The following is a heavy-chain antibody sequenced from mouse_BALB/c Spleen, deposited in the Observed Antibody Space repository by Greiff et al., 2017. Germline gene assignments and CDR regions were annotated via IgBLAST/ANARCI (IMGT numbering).Heavy chain of an antibody. CDR1: GFSLTSYG. V-gene: IGHV2-6-2*01. CDR3: ARQKVQRYYAMDY. Sequence: QVQLKESGPDLVAPSQSLSITCTVSGFSLTSYGVHWVRQPPGKGLEWLVVIWSDGSTTYNSALKSRLSISKDNSKSQVFLKMNSLQTDDTAMYYCARQKVQRYYAMDYWGQGTSVTVSS. CDR2: IWSDGST. J-gene: IGHJ4*01. D-gene: IGHD2-14*01.